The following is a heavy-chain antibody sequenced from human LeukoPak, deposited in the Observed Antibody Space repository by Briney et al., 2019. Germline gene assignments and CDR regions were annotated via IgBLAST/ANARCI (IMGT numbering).Heavy chain of an antibody. Sequence: PGGSLRLSCAASGFTFSSYAMSWVRQAPGKGLEWVSAISGSGGSTYYADSVKGRFTISRDNAKNSVYLQMNSLRAEDTAVYYCAREGRSGSYDGNWGQGTLVTVSS. CDR1: GFTFSSYA. J-gene: IGHJ4*02. CDR2: ISGSGGST. V-gene: IGHV3-23*01. CDR3: AREGRSGSYDGN. D-gene: IGHD1-26*01.